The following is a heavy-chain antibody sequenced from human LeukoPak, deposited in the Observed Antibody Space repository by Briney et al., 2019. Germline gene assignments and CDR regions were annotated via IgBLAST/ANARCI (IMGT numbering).Heavy chain of an antibody. V-gene: IGHV4-39*07. D-gene: IGHD6-13*01. J-gene: IGHJ4*02. CDR3: ARLGPAAGTSFDY. Sequence: PSQTLSLTCTVSGGSISSGGYYWGWIRQPPGKGLEWIGGIYYSGSTCYNPSLKSRVTISVDTSKNQFSLKLSSVTAADTAVYYCARLGPAAGTSFDYRGQGTLVTVSS. CDR1: GGSISSGGYY. CDR2: IYYSGST.